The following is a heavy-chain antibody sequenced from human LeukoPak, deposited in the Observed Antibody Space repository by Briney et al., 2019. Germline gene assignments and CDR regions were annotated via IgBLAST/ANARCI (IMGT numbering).Heavy chain of an antibody. CDR3: ARTYYGSGSYYAYFDY. CDR1: GGSISSSSYY. CDR2: IYYSGST. Sequence: PSETLSLTCTVSGGSISSSSYYWGWIRQPPGKGLEWIGSIYYSGSTYYNPSLKSRVTISVDTSKNQFSLKLSSVTAADTAVYYCARTYYGSGSYYAYFDYWGQGTLVTVSS. V-gene: IGHV4-39*01. J-gene: IGHJ4*02. D-gene: IGHD3-10*01.